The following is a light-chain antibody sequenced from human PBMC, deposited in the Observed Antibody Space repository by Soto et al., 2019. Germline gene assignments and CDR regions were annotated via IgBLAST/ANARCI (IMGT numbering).Light chain of an antibody. V-gene: IGKV3-20*01. CDR1: QSVSSNY. J-gene: IGKJ5*01. Sequence: ENVLTQSPGTLSLSPGERATLSCRASQSVSSNYLAWYQQRSGQAPWLLIYGASSRATGTPDRFSGSGSGTDFTLTISRLEPEDVAVYYCQQYGASPVTFGQGTRLEIK. CDR2: GAS. CDR3: QQYGASPVT.